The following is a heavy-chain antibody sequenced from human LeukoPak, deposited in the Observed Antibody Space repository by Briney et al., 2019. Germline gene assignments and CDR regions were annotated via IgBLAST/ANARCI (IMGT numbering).Heavy chain of an antibody. J-gene: IGHJ4*02. V-gene: IGHV4-59*12. CDR3: ARDYRGTYPPGYFDY. D-gene: IGHD3-16*02. Sequence: PSETLSLTCTVSGGSISSYYWSWIRQPPGKGLEWIGTIYYSGSTYYNPSLKSRVTISVDTSKNQFSLNLSSLTAADTAVYYCARDYRGTYPPGYFDYWGQGTLVTVSS. CDR1: GGSISSYY. CDR2: IYYSGST.